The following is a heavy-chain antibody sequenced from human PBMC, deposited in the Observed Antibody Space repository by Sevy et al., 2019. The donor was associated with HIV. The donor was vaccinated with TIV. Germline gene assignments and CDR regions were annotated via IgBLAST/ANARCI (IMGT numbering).Heavy chain of an antibody. CDR3: AIEYYDFWSIGPVDYYYYGMDV. V-gene: IGHV3-7*01. CDR1: GFTFSSYW. CDR2: IKQDGSEK. Sequence: GGSLRLSCAASGFTFSSYWMSWVRQAPGKGLEWVANIKQDGSEKYYVDSVKGRFTISRDNAKNSLYLQTNSLRAEDPAVYYCAIEYYDFWSIGPVDYYYYGMDVWGQGTTVTVSS. D-gene: IGHD3-3*01. J-gene: IGHJ6*02.